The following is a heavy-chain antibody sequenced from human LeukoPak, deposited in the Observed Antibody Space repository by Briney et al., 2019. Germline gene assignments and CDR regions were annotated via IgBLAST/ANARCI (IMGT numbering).Heavy chain of an antibody. J-gene: IGHJ5*02. V-gene: IGHV3-23*01. D-gene: IGHD3-22*01. CDR1: GFTFSDSA. Sequence: GGSLRLSCAASGFTFSDSAMHWVRQAPGKGLEWVSAISGSGGSTYYADSVKGRFTISRDNSKNTLYLQMNSLRAEDTAVYYCAKGAVYYDSPNWFDPWGQGTLVTVSS. CDR3: AKGAVYYDSPNWFDP. CDR2: ISGSGGST.